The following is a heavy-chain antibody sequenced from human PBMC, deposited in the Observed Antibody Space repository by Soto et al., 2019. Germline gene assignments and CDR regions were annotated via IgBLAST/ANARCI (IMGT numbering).Heavy chain of an antibody. CDR3: ARDNYYGDHYYYGMDV. D-gene: IGHD4-17*01. CDR1: GFTFSSYD. CDR2: IGTAGDT. Sequence: GGSLRLSCAASGFTFSSYDMHWVRQATGKGLEWVSAIGTAGDTYYPGSVKGRFTNTRENAKNSLYLQMNSLRAEDTAVYYCARDNYYGDHYYYGMDVWGQGTTVTVSS. J-gene: IGHJ6*02. V-gene: IGHV3-13*01.